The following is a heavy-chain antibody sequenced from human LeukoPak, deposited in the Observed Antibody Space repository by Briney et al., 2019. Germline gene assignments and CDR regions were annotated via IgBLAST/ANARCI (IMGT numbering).Heavy chain of an antibody. J-gene: IGHJ4*02. Sequence: SETLSLTCAVYGGSFSGYYWSWIHQPPGKGLEWIGEINHSGTINYNPSLKSRVTISIDTSKNQFSLKLSSVTAADTSIYYCARGRYCGGDCYSATDFDYWGQGTLVTVSS. V-gene: IGHV4-34*01. CDR2: INHSGTI. CDR3: ARGRYCGGDCYSATDFDY. D-gene: IGHD2-21*02. CDR1: GGSFSGYY.